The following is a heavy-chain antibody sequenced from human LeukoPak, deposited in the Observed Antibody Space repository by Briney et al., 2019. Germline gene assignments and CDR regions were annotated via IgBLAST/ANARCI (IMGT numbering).Heavy chain of an antibody. CDR1: GFTFSSYA. D-gene: IGHD1-14*01. CDR3: ARDGGPRSYYYYYGMDV. V-gene: IGHV3-23*01. J-gene: IGHJ6*02. Sequence: GGSLRLSCAASGFTFSSYAMSWVRQAPGKGLEWVSAISGSGGSTYNADSVKGRFTISRDNAKNSLYLQMNSLRAEDTAVYYCARDGGPRSYYYYYGMDVWGQGTTVTVSS. CDR2: ISGSGGST.